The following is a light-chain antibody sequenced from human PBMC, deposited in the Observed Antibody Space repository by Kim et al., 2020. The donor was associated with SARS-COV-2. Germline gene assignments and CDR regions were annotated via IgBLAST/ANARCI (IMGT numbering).Light chain of an antibody. J-gene: IGLJ3*02. CDR1: SGSMASTY. V-gene: IGLV6-57*03. CDR3: QSYDSSNPWV. CDR2: EDN. Sequence: KPITISCTRSSGSMASTYVQWYQQRPGSAPTTVIYEDNQRPSGVPDRFSGSIDSSSNSASLTISGLTTEDEADYYCQSYDSSNPWVFGGGTQLTVL.